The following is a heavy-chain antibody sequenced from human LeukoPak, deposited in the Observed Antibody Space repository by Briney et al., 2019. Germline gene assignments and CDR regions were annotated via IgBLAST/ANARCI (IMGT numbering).Heavy chain of an antibody. V-gene: IGHV4-34*01. CDR3: ARAYGDYSQHWFDP. CDR2: INHSGST. CDR1: GGSFSGYY. Sequence: SETLSLTCAVYGGSFSGYYWNWIRQPPGKGLEWIGEINHSGSTNYNPSLKSRVTISVDTSKNQFSLKLSSVTAADTAVYYCARAYGDYSQHWFDPWGQGTLVTVSS. D-gene: IGHD4-17*01. J-gene: IGHJ5*02.